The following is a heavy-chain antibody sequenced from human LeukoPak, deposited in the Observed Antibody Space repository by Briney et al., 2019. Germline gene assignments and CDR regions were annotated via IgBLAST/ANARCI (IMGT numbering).Heavy chain of an antibody. Sequence: GGSLRLSCVASGFGFSTYRMHWVRQAPGKGLVWVSRISSDGYTTNYADSVRGRFTISRDNAKNTLYLEMNSLRAEDTAVYYCVVGGSPGYWGQGTLVTVSS. CDR2: ISSDGYTT. D-gene: IGHD2-15*01. J-gene: IGHJ4*02. CDR1: GFGFSTYR. CDR3: VVGGSPGY. V-gene: IGHV3-74*01.